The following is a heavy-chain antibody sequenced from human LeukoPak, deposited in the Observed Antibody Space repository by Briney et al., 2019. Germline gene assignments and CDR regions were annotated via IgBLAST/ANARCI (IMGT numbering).Heavy chain of an antibody. CDR1: GGSISTYY. CDR2: IYYSGNT. V-gene: IGHV4-59*01. J-gene: IGHJ4*02. CDR3: AREVSGASEIDY. D-gene: IGHD1-26*01. Sequence: PETLSLTCTVSGGSISTYYWSWIRQPPGKGLEWIGYIYYSGNTNYNPSLKGRVTISVDTSKNQFSLKLGSVTAADTAVYYCAREVSGASEIDYWGQGTLVTVSS.